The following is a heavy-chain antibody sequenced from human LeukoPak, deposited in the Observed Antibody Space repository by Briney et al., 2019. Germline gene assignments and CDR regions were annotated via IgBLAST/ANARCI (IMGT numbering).Heavy chain of an antibody. CDR3: ASPPPVETYSSSWQAFDI. CDR1: GGTFSGYA. D-gene: IGHD6-13*01. V-gene: IGHV1-69*13. Sequence: SVKVSCKASGGTFSGYAISWVRQAPGQGLEWMGGIIPIFGTANYAQKFQGRVTITADESTSTAYMELSSLRSEDTAVYYCASPPPVETYSSSWQAFDIWGQGTMVTVSS. J-gene: IGHJ3*02. CDR2: IIPIFGTA.